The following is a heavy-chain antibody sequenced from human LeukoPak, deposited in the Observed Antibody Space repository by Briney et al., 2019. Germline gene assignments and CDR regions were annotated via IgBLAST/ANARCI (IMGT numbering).Heavy chain of an antibody. CDR1: GGSFSGDY. J-gene: IGHJ4*02. CDR3: AATRRRDGYNFCFDY. V-gene: IGHV4-34*01. Sequence: SETLSLTCAVYGGSFSGDYWSWIRQPPGKGMEWIGEINHSGSTNYNPSLKSRVTISVDTSKNQFSLKLSSVTAADTAVYYCAATRRRDGYNFCFDYWGQGTLVTVSS. CDR2: INHSGST. D-gene: IGHD5-24*01.